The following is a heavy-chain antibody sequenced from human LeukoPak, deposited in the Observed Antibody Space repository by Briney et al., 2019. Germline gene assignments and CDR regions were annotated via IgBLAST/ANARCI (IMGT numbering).Heavy chain of an antibody. CDR3: AKGPYGPFDY. J-gene: IGHJ4*02. CDR1: GFSFSTYW. D-gene: IGHD4-17*01. Sequence: GGSLRLSCAASGFSFSTYWMHWVRQAPGEGLEWVSTISGSGGTPNYADSVKGRFTISRDNSKNTLYLQMNSLRAEDTAVYYCAKGPYGPFDYWGQGTLVTVSS. CDR2: ISGSGGTP. V-gene: IGHV3-23*01.